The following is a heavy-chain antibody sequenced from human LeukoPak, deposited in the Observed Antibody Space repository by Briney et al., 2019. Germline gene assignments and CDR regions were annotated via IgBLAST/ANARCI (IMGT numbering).Heavy chain of an antibody. CDR1: GFTFSSYG. J-gene: IGHJ4*02. CDR3: AKLAGSSWPGDY. D-gene: IGHD6-13*01. V-gene: IGHV3-30*18. Sequence: GGSLRLSCAASGFTFSSYGMHWVRQAPGKGLEWVAVIPYDGSNKYYADSVKGRFTISRDNSKNTLYLQMNSLRAEDTAVYYCAKLAGSSWPGDYWGQGTLVTVSS. CDR2: IPYDGSNK.